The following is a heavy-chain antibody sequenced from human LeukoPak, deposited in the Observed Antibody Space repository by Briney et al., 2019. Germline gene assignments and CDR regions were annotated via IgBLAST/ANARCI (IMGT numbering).Heavy chain of an antibody. CDR1: GGSLSGYY. CDR2: INHSGST. CDR3: ARTKADYYDSSGSDAFDI. Sequence: MPSETLSLTCAVYGGSLSGYYWSWIRQPPGKGLEWIGEINHSGSTNYNPSLKSRVTISVDTSKNQFSLKLSSVTAADTAVYYCARTKADYYDSSGSDAFDIWGQGTMVTVSS. V-gene: IGHV4-34*01. J-gene: IGHJ3*02. D-gene: IGHD3-22*01.